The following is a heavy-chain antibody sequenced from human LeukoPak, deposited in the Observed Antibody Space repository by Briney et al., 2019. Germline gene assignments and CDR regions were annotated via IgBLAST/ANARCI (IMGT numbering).Heavy chain of an antibody. J-gene: IGHJ4*02. CDR3: ARGLGSGSYYGY. D-gene: IGHD1-26*01. CDR1: GYTFTTYY. CDR2: INPSGGST. Sequence: GASVKVSCKASGYTFTTYYMHWVRQAPGQGLEWMGIINPSGGSTSYAQMFQGRVTMTRDMSTSTAYMELSSLRSEDTAVYYCARGLGSGSYYGYWGQGTLVTVSS. V-gene: IGHV1-46*01.